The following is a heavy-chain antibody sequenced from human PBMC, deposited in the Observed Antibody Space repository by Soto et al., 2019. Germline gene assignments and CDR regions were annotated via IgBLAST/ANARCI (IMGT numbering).Heavy chain of an antibody. CDR1: GYTLIMYY. J-gene: IGHJ4*02. V-gene: IGHV1-46*01. D-gene: IGHD3-22*01. CDR2: INPSGGST. Sequence: GASVKVSCKASGYTLIMYYIHWMRQAPGQGLEWMGLINPSGGSTTYAQKFQGGVTMTRDTSTSTVYMDLSSLKSEDTAVYYCARSPYSSGYYYAIDYWGQGTQVTVSS. CDR3: ARSPYSSGYYYAIDY.